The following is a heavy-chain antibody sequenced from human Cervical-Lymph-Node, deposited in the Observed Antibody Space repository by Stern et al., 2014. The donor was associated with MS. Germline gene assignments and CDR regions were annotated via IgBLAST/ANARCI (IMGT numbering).Heavy chain of an antibody. CDR1: GGSINNGSYY. D-gene: IGHD6-13*01. CDR3: AREGARGAAGS. V-gene: IGHV4-31*03. J-gene: IGHJ4*02. Sequence: QVQLQESGPGLVKPSQTLSLICTVSGGSINNGSYYWNWIRQHPGKGLEWIGSIHSSGSTYYNPSLKSRVSISVDTSKNHFSVNLASVTAADTAVYYCAREGARGAAGSWGQGTLVTVSS. CDR2: IHSSGST.